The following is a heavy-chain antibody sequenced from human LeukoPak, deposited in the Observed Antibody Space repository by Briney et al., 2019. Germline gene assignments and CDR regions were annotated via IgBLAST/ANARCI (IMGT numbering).Heavy chain of an antibody. CDR3: ARAAPFWSGYYRRDLYYFDY. V-gene: IGHV4-31*03. D-gene: IGHD3-3*01. CDR1: GDSINGGGYY. CDR2: IYYSGSA. J-gene: IGHJ4*01. Sequence: SETLSLTCSVTGDSINGGGYYWSWIRQHPGKGLEWIGDIYYSGSASYNPSLKSRVSISLDTSKNQFSLRMSSVTAADTAIYYCARAAPFWSGYYRRDLYYFDYWGHGTLVTVSS.